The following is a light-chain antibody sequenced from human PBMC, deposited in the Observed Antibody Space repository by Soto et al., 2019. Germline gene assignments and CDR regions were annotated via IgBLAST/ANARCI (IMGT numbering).Light chain of an antibody. CDR2: TTS. Sequence: DIQMTQSPSPLSASVGDRVTITCRASQSVSKFLNWYQQKPGQAPRLLIYTTSTLQSGVPSRFSGGVSGTEYTLTISALLPADLATYYCQQPFSVPYTFGQGTQLDVK. CDR3: QQPFSVPYT. V-gene: IGKV1-39*01. CDR1: QSVSKF. J-gene: IGKJ2*01.